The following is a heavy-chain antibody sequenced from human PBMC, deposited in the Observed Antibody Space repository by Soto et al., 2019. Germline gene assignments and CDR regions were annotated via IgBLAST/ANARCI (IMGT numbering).Heavy chain of an antibody. CDR3: ARARYCSGGSCEIDY. Sequence: QVQLVESGGGVVQPGRSLRLSCAASGFTFSSYGMHWVRQAPGKGLEWVAVIWYDGSNKYYADSVKGRFTISRDNSKDTLYLQMHSLRAEDTAVYYCARARYCSGGSCEIDYWGQGTLVTVSS. CDR1: GFTFSSYG. V-gene: IGHV3-33*01. J-gene: IGHJ4*02. CDR2: IWYDGSNK. D-gene: IGHD2-15*01.